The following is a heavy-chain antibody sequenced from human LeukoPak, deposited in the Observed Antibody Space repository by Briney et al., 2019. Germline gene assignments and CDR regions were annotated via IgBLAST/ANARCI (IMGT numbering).Heavy chain of an antibody. CDR3: AREKGGYCSGGSCYTSSHFDY. J-gene: IGHJ4*02. D-gene: IGHD2-15*01. CDR1: GFTFDDYG. V-gene: IGHV3-20*04. Sequence: GGSLRLSCAASGFTFDDYGMSWVRHAPGKGLEWVSGINWNGGSTGYADSVKGRFTISRDTAKNSLYLQMNSLRAEDTALYYCAREKGGYCSGGSCYTSSHFDYWGQGTLVTVSS. CDR2: INWNGGST.